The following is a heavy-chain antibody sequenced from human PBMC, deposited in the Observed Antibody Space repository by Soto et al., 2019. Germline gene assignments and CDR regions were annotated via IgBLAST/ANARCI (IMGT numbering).Heavy chain of an antibody. D-gene: IGHD1-7*01. J-gene: IGHJ6*02. V-gene: IGHV1-69*01. Sequence: QVQLVQSGAEVKKPGSSVKVSCKASGGTFSSYAISWVRQAPGQGLEWMGGIIPIFGTANYAQKFQGRVTITADEATNTDYMELSSLRSEDTAVYYCAREVITGTIDAYYYYHYGMDVWGQGTTVTVSS. CDR1: GGTFSSYA. CDR3: AREVITGTIDAYYYYHYGMDV. CDR2: IIPIFGTA.